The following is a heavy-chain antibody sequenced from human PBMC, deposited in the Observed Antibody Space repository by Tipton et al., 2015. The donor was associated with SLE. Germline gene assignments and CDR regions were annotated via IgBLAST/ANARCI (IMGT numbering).Heavy chain of an antibody. CDR2: IYRSGST. CDR3: ARAGRAWSLFDY. J-gene: IGHJ4*02. D-gene: IGHD1-1*01. V-gene: IGHV4-38-2*02. Sequence: TLSLTCTVSGYSISSGYYWGWIRQPPGKGLEWIGSIYRSGSTYYNPSLKSRVTISVDTSKNQFSLKLSSVTAADTAVYYCARAGRAWSLFDYWGQGTLVTVSS. CDR1: GYSISSGYY.